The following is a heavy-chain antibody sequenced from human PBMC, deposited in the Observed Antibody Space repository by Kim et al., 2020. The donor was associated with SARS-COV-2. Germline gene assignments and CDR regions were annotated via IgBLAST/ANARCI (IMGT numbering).Heavy chain of an antibody. J-gene: IGHJ4*02. D-gene: IGHD1-20*01. CDR3: ARGRPITGTKRGDY. V-gene: IGHV4-34*01. Sequence: TPSLKTRVTISLDTSKNQLTLKLSSVTAADTAVYYCARGRPITGTKRGDYWGQGTLVTVSS.